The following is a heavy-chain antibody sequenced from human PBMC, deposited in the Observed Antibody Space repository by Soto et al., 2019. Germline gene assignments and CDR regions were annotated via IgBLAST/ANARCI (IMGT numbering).Heavy chain of an antibody. CDR2: ISYDGSNK. Sequence: PGGSLRLSCAASGFTFSSYGMHWVRQAPGKGLEWVAVISYDGSNKYYADSVKGRFTISRDNSKNTLYLQMNSLRAEDTAVYYCAKERITGTFWFDPWGQGTLVTVSS. CDR3: AKERITGTFWFDP. J-gene: IGHJ5*02. V-gene: IGHV3-30*18. CDR1: GFTFSSYG. D-gene: IGHD1-7*01.